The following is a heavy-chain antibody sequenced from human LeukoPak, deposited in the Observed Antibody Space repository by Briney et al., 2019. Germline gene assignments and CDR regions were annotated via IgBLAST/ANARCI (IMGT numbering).Heavy chain of an antibody. Sequence: PSETLSLTRAVYGGSFSGYYWSWIRQPPGKGLEWIGEINHSGSTNYNPSLKSRVTISVDTSKNQFSLKLSSVTAADTAVYYCATTRGSRATYYDFWGQGTLVTVSS. D-gene: IGHD3-3*01. V-gene: IGHV4-34*01. J-gene: IGHJ4*02. CDR2: INHSGST. CDR3: ATTRGSRATYYDF. CDR1: GGSFSGYY.